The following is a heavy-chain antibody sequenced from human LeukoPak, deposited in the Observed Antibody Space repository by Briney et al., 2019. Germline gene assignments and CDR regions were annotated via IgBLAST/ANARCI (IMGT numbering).Heavy chain of an antibody. Sequence: GGSLRLSCAASGFTFSDYYMSWMRQAPGKGLEWVSCISSSGNSIYYADSVKGRFTMSRDNAKNSLYLQMNSLRAEDTAVYYCARVKGSYAVDMWGQGIMVTVSS. CDR3: ARVKGSYAVDM. D-gene: IGHD2-15*01. CDR1: GFTFSDYY. CDR2: ISSSGNSI. V-gene: IGHV3-11*01. J-gene: IGHJ3*02.